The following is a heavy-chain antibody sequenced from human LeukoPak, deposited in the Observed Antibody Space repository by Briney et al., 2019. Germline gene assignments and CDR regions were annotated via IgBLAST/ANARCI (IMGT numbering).Heavy chain of an antibody. J-gene: IGHJ6*02. Sequence: SETLSLTCAVYGGSFSGYYWSWIRQPPGKGLEWIGEINHSGSTDYNPSLKSRVTISVGTSKNQFSLKLSSVTAADTAVYYRARVNWWSSMDVWGQGTTVTVSS. CDR2: INHSGST. CDR3: ARVNWWSSMDV. V-gene: IGHV4-34*01. D-gene: IGHD2-15*01. CDR1: GGSFSGYY.